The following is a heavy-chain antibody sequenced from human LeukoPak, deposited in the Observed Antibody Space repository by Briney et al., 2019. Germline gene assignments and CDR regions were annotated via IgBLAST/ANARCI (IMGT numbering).Heavy chain of an antibody. V-gene: IGHV4-39*01. CDR2: IYYSGST. Sequence: SETLSLTCTVSGGSISSYYWGWIRQPPGKGLEWIGSIYYSGSTYYNPSLKSRVTISVDTSKNQFSLKLSSVTAADTAVYYCARVGVLWFGELFDYWGQGTLVTVSS. D-gene: IGHD3-10*01. CDR3: ARVGVLWFGELFDY. CDR1: GGSISSYY. J-gene: IGHJ4*02.